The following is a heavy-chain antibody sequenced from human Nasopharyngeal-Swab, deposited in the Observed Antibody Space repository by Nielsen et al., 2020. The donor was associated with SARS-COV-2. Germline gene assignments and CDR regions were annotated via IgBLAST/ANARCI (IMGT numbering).Heavy chain of an antibody. Sequence: WIRQPPGKGLEWIGSIYYSGSTYYNPSLKSRVTISVDTSKNQFSLKLSSVTAADTAVYYCARDLWGSVDFWSGYPLNWFDPWGQGTLVTVSS. V-gene: IGHV4-39*02. CDR2: IYYSGST. D-gene: IGHD3-3*01. J-gene: IGHJ5*02. CDR3: ARDLWGSVDFWSGYPLNWFDP.